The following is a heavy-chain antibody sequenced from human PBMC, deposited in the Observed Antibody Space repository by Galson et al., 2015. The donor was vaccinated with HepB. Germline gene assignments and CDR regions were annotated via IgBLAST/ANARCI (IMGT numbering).Heavy chain of an antibody. CDR2: ISSNGGST. J-gene: IGHJ4*02. V-gene: IGHV3-64*04. CDR1: GFTFSSYA. CDR3: TTVIAVAGTPFDY. D-gene: IGHD6-19*01. Sequence: SLRLSCAASGFTFSSYAMHWVRQAPGKGLEYVSAISSNGGSTYYADSVKGRFTISRDDSKNTLYLQMNSLKTEDTAVYYCTTVIAVAGTPFDYWGQGTLVTVSS.